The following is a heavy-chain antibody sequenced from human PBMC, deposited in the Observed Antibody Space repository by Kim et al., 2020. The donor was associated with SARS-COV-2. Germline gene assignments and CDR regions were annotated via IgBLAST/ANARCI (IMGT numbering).Heavy chain of an antibody. CDR1: GGSISSSSYY. D-gene: IGHD6-19*01. Sequence: SETLSLTCTVSGGSISSSSYYWGWIRQPPGKGLEWIGSIYYSGSTYYNPSLKSRVTISVDTSKNQFSLKLSSVTAADTAVYYCARDPSDSVAGTTGGYWGQGTLVTVSS. V-gene: IGHV4-39*07. CDR2: IYYSGST. CDR3: ARDPSDSVAGTTGGY. J-gene: IGHJ4*02.